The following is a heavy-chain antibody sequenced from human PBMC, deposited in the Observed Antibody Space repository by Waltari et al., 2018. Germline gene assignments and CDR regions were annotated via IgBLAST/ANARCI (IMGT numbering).Heavy chain of an antibody. CDR3: ARDPTAARGPIEDWFDP. D-gene: IGHD2-2*01. CDR2: VGVDNGGR. Sequence: QVQLVQSGAEVKKPGASVKVSCKASGYTFTNYGISWVRQAPGQGLEWMGWVGVDNGGRNHLQKLEGGVTMTTDTSTSTAYLELRSLRSDDTAVYYCARDPTAARGPIEDWFDPWGQGTLVTVSS. J-gene: IGHJ5*02. CDR1: GYTFTNYG. V-gene: IGHV1-18*01.